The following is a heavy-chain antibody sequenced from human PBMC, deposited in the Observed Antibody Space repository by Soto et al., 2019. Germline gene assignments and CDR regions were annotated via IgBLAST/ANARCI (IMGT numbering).Heavy chain of an antibody. CDR2: ISGSGGST. Sequence: GGSLRLSCAVSGFTFSSYAMSWVRQAPGKGLEWVSAISGSGGSTYYADSVKGRFTTSRDNSKNTLFLQMNSLRAEDTAVYYCAKEPDYGDYFDYWGHGTLVTVSS. CDR3: AKEPDYGDYFDY. D-gene: IGHD4-17*01. J-gene: IGHJ4*01. V-gene: IGHV3-23*01. CDR1: GFTFSSYA.